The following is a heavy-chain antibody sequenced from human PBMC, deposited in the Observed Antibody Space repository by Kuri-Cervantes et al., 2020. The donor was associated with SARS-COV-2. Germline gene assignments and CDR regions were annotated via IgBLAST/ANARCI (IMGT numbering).Heavy chain of an antibody. J-gene: IGHJ3*02. Sequence: GSLRLSCTVSGGSISSYYWSWIRQPPGKGLEWIGYIYYSGSTNYNPSLKSRVTISVDTSKNQFSLKPSSVTAADTAVYYCAREVEGSDAFDIWGQETMVTVSS. CDR3: AREVEGSDAFDI. CDR1: GGSISSYY. V-gene: IGHV4-59*01. CDR2: IYYSGST.